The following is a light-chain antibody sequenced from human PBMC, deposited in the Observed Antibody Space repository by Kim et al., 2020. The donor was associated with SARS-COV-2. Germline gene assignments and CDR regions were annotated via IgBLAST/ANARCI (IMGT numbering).Light chain of an antibody. CDR2: GAS. CDR3: QQYGSSLYT. Sequence: EIVLTQSPGTLSLSPGERATLSCRASQSVVSNYLAWYQQKPGQAPRLLIYGASSRATAIPDRFSGSGSGTDFTLTVSRLEPEDFAVYYCQQYGSSLYTFGQGTKLEI. CDR1: QSVVSNY. J-gene: IGKJ2*01. V-gene: IGKV3-20*01.